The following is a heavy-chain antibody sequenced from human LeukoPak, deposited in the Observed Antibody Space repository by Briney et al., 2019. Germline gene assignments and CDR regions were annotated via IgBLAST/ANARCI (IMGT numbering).Heavy chain of an antibody. CDR3: ARDSSGSDSSGLGH. V-gene: IGHV1-2*06. D-gene: IGHD3-22*01. CDR2: INPNSGGT. J-gene: IGHJ1*01. CDR1: GYTFTGYY. Sequence: ASVKVSCKASGYTFTGYYMHWVRQAPGQGLEWMGRINPNSGGTNYAQKFQGRVTMTRDTSISTAYMELSRLRSDGTAVYYCARDSSGSDSSGLGHWGQGTLVTVSS.